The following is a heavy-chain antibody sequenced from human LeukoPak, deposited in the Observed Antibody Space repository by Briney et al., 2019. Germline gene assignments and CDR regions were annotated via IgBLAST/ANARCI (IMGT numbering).Heavy chain of an antibody. D-gene: IGHD6-19*01. CDR1: GGSISSYY. Sequence: PSETLSLTCTVSGGSISSYYWSWIRQPAGKGLEWIGRIYTSGSTSYNPSLKSRVTMSVDTSKNQFSLKLSSVTAADTAVYYCAREQWLVLGPYYFDYWGQGTLVTVSS. CDR3: AREQWLVLGPYYFDY. V-gene: IGHV4-4*07. J-gene: IGHJ4*02. CDR2: IYTSGST.